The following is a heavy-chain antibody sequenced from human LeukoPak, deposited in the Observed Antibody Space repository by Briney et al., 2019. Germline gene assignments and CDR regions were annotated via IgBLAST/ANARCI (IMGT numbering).Heavy chain of an antibody. D-gene: IGHD2-2*01. V-gene: IGHV3-23*01. CDR2: ISGSGGST. CDR1: GFTFSSYA. Sequence: PGGSLRLSCAASGFTFSSYAMTWVRQAPGKGLEWVSAISGSGGSTYYADSVKGRFTISRDNSKNTLYLQMNSLRAEDTAVYYCAKDPDCSSTSSYPRLGGLSWFDPWGQGTLVTVSS. J-gene: IGHJ5*02. CDR3: AKDPDCSSTSSYPRLGGLSWFDP.